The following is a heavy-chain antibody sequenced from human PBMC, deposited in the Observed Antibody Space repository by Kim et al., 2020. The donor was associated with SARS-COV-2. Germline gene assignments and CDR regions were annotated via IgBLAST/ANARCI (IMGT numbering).Heavy chain of an antibody. D-gene: IGHD3-10*01. CDR1: GFTFSSYG. CDR2: ISYDGSNK. Sequence: GGSLRLSCAASGFTFSSYGMHWVRQAPGKGLEWVAVISYDGSNKYYADSVKGRFTISRDNSKNTLYLQMNSLRAEDTAVYNCARDNPGDYYYGMDVWGQGTTVTVSS. J-gene: IGHJ6*02. V-gene: IGHV3-33*05. CDR3: ARDNPGDYYYGMDV.